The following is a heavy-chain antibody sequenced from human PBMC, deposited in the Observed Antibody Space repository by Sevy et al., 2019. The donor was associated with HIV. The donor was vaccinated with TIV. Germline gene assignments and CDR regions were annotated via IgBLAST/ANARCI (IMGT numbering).Heavy chain of an antibody. D-gene: IGHD3-10*01. CDR3: ARPVSGSTYYYGLDV. CDR1: GFTFSSYA. Sequence: GGSLRLSCAASGFTFSSYAMHWVRQAPGKGLEWVAVISYDGSNKYYADSVKGRFTISRDNSKNTLYLQMNSLRAEDTAVYYCARPVSGSTYYYGLDVWGQGTTVTVSS. CDR2: ISYDGSNK. V-gene: IGHV3-30-3*01. J-gene: IGHJ6*02.